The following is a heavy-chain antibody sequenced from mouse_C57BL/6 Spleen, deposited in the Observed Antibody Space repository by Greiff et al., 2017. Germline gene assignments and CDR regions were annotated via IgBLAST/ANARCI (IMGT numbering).Heavy chain of an antibody. CDR3: AKMDFTNTSVRGDY. CDR2: IWRGGST. J-gene: IGHJ4*01. V-gene: IGHV2-5*01. Sequence: VKLMESGPGLVQPSQSLSITCTVSGFSFTSYGVHWVRQSPGKGLEWLGVIWRGGSTDYNEAFMSRLSITKDNSKSQVFFKMNSLQADDTAIYYCAKMDFTNTSVRGDYWGQGTSVTVSS. D-gene: IGHD1-1*01. CDR1: GFSFTSYG.